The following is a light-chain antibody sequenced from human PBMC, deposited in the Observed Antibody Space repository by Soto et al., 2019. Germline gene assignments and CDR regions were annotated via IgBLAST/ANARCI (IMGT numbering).Light chain of an antibody. CDR2: GAS. CDR3: QQYYSTPFT. V-gene: IGKV4-1*01. CDR1: QSVLYTSNNKNY. J-gene: IGKJ3*01. Sequence: DIVMTQSQDSLAVSLGERATINCKSRQSVLYTSNNKNYLAWYQQKPGQPPKLLIYGASTREFGVPDRFSGSGSGTDFTLTISSLQAEDVAVYYCQQYYSTPFTFGPGTKVDSK.